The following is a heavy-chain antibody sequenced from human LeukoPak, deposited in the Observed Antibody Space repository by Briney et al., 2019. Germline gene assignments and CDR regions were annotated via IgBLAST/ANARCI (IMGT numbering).Heavy chain of an antibody. CDR2: IIPIFGTA. Sequence: SVKVSCEASGGTFSSYAISWVRQAPGQGLEWMGGIIPIFGTANYAQKFQGRVTITADESTSTAYMELSSLRSEDTAVYYCARDRSGSGYFDYWGQGTLVTVSS. V-gene: IGHV1-69*01. J-gene: IGHJ4*02. CDR3: ARDRSGSGYFDY. CDR1: GGTFSSYA. D-gene: IGHD3-3*01.